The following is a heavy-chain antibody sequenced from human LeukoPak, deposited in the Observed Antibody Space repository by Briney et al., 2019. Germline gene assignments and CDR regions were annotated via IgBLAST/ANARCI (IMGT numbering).Heavy chain of an antibody. Sequence: ASVKVSCKASGYTFTGYYMHWVRQAPGQGLEWMGWISAYNGNTNYAQKLQGRVTMTTDTSTSTAYMELRSLRSDDTAVYYCARDGVTIFGVVTTNWFDPWGQGTLVTVSS. V-gene: IGHV1-18*04. CDR2: ISAYNGNT. CDR3: ARDGVTIFGVVTTNWFDP. CDR1: GYTFTGYY. J-gene: IGHJ5*02. D-gene: IGHD3-3*01.